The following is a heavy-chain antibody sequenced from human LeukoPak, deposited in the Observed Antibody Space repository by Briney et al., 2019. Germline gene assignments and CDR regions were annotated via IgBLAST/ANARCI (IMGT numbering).Heavy chain of an antibody. D-gene: IGHD2-2*01. V-gene: IGHV3-15*01. CDR2: IKSKTDGGTT. CDR1: GFTFSNAW. CDR3: TTDVSEYCSSTSCYRVY. J-gene: IGHJ4*02. Sequence: GGSLRLSCAASGFTFSNAWTSWVRQAPGKGLEWVGRIKSKTDGGTTDYAAPVKGRFTISRDDSKNTLYLQMNSLKTEDTAVYYCTTDVSEYCSSTSCYRVYWGQGTLATVSS.